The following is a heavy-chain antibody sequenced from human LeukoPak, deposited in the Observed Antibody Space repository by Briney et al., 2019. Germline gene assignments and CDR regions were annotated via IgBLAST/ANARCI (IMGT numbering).Heavy chain of an antibody. D-gene: IGHD6-19*01. CDR3: ARTPQWLGPYDY. CDR2: INHSGST. V-gene: IGHV4-34*01. CDR1: GGSFSGYY. Sequence: SETLSPTCAVYGGSFSGYYWGWIRQPPGKGLEWIGEINHSGSTNYNPSLKSRVTISVDTSKNQFSLKLSSVTAADTAVYYCARTPQWLGPYDYWGQGTLVTVSS. J-gene: IGHJ4*02.